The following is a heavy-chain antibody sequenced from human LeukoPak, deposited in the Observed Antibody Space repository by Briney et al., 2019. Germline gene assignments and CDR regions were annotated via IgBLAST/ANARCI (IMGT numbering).Heavy chain of an antibody. J-gene: IGHJ6*02. CDR3: ARNRGTVILNAYYYYGMDV. CDR1: GGSFSGSY. Sequence: PSETLSLTCAVYGGSFSGSYWRWIRHPPGKGLEWIGEINHSGSTNNNPSLMSRVTISVDTSKNQFSLKLSSVTAAETGVCYCARNRGTVILNAYYYYGMDVWGQGTTVTVSS. CDR2: INHSGST. V-gene: IGHV4-34*01. D-gene: IGHD4-17*01.